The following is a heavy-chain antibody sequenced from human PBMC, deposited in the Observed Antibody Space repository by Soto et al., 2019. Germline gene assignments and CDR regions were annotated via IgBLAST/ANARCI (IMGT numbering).Heavy chain of an antibody. CDR2: INPNNGVT. CDR3: ARGRFPPQRQTTAYYFDY. V-gene: IGHV1-2*02. D-gene: IGHD1-1*01. Sequence: GASVKVSCKASGYTFTGYYLHCVLQAPGQGLEWMGWINPNNGVTHFAQNFQGRVTMTRDTAISTAYMDLSSLRSDDTAVYYCARGRFPPQRQTTAYYFDYWGQGTLVTVSS. J-gene: IGHJ4*01. CDR1: GYTFTGYY.